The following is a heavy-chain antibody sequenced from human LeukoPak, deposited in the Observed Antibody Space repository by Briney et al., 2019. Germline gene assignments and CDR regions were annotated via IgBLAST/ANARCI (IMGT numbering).Heavy chain of an antibody. CDR1: GFTCINFP. J-gene: IGHJ2*01. D-gene: IGHD3/OR15-3a*01. Sequence: GGSLRLSCAASGFTCINFPMNWVRQAPGKGLEWVSSITTSGNNLYYADSTQGRFTIFIDNAKNSLYLRIKSLRDEDTAVYYCARGGSIRGLINWYFDLWGRGTLVTVSS. CDR2: ITTSGNNL. V-gene: IGHV3-21*01. CDR3: ARGGSIRGLINWYFDL.